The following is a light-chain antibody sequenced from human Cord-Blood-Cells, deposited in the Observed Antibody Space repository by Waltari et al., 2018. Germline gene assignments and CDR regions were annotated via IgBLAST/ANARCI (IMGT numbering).Light chain of an antibody. CDR2: DVS. J-gene: IGLJ2*01. CDR1: SSDVRGLNY. Sequence: QSALTQPAPVSGSPVQSITISCPGTSSDVRGLNYLSWYQQHPGKAPKLMIYDVSNRPSGVSNRFSGSKSGNTASLTISGLQAEDEADYYCSSYTSSSTLVFGGGTKLTVL. CDR3: SSYTSSSTLV. V-gene: IGLV2-14*01.